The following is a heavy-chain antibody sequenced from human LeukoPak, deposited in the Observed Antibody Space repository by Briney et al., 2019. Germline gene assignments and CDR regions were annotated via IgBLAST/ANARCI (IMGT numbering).Heavy chain of an antibody. CDR3: ASRYYYDSSGYGGTGFDP. J-gene: IGHJ5*02. Sequence: GASVKVSCKASGYTFTSYAMNWVRQAPGQGLEWMGWINTNTGNPTYAQGFSGRFVFSLDTSVSTAYLQISSLKAEDTAVYYCASRYYYDSSGYGGTGFDPWGQGTLVTVSS. D-gene: IGHD3-22*01. CDR1: GYTFTSYA. V-gene: IGHV7-4-1*02. CDR2: INTNTGNP.